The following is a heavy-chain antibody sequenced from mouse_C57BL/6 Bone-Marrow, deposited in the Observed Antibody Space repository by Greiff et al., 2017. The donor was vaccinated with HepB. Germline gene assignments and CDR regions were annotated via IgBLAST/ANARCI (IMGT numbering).Heavy chain of an antibody. V-gene: IGHV6-3*01. CDR1: GFTFSNYW. CDR2: IRLKSDNYAT. J-gene: IGHJ3*01. CDR3: TRGDCLFAY. Sequence: EVQLVESGGGLVQPGGSMKLSCVASGFTFSNYWMNWVRQSPEKGLEWVAQIRLKSDNYATHYAESVKGRFTISRDDSKSSVYLQMNNLRAEDTGIYYCTRGDCLFAYWGQGTLVTVSA.